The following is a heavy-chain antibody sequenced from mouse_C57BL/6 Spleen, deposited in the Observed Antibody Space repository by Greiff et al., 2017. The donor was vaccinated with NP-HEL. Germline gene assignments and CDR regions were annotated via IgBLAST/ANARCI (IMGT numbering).Heavy chain of an antibody. CDR3: ARSGDDYPLYYYAMDY. CDR1: GYTFTSYW. V-gene: IGHV1-64*01. J-gene: IGHJ4*01. D-gene: IGHD2-4*01. CDR2: IHPNSGST. Sequence: VQLQQPGAELVKPGASVKLSCKASGYTFTSYWMHWVKQRPGQGLEWIGMIHPNSGSTNYNEKFKSKATLTVDKSSSTAYMQLSSLTSEDSAVYYCARSGDDYPLYYYAMDYWGQGTSVTVSS.